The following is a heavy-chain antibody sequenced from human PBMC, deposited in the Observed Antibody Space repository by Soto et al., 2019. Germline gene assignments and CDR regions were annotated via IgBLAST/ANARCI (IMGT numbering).Heavy chain of an antibody. D-gene: IGHD5-18*01. CDR3: ARLSGILNYYYCMDV. CDR1: GYSFTSYW. J-gene: IGHJ6*02. CDR2: IDPSDSYT. Sequence: GESLKISCKGSGYSFTSYWIRWVRQMPGKGLEWMGRIDPSDSYTNYSPSFQGHVTISADKPISTAYLQWSSLKASDTAMYYCARLSGILNYYYCMDVWGQGTTVTVSS. V-gene: IGHV5-10-1*01.